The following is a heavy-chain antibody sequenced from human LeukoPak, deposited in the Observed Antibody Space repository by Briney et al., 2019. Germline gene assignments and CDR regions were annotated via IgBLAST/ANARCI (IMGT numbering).Heavy chain of an antibody. J-gene: IGHJ4*02. V-gene: IGHV4-39*01. D-gene: IGHD1-26*01. CDR1: GGSISSSIYY. CDR3: ARRRSPGDFDY. Sequence: SETLSLTCTVSGGSISSSIYYWGWIRQPPGKGLEWIGSIFYSGSTYYNPSLKSRVTISVDTSKNQFSLKLSSVTAAETAVYHCARRRSPGDFDYWGQGTLVTVSS. CDR2: IFYSGST.